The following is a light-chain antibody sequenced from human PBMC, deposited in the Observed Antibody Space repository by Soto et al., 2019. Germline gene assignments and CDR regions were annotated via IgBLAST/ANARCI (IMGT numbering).Light chain of an antibody. CDR1: RSINAW. CDR2: DVS. Sequence: DNQMTQSPSTLSASVGDRVTITCRASRSINAWLAWYQQKPGKAPKLLIYDVSTLASGVPSRFSASGSGTEFTLTISSLHPDDFATYYCQEYNNYWTFGQGTKVDIK. CDR3: QEYNNYWT. J-gene: IGKJ1*01. V-gene: IGKV1-5*01.